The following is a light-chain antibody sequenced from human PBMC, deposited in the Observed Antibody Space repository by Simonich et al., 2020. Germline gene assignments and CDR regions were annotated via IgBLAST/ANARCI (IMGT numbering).Light chain of an antibody. Sequence: DIQMTQSPSAMSAPVGDRDTITCRASQGIRNYLAWFQQKPGKVPKRLIYAVSSLQSGVPSRFSGSGSGTEFTLTISSLQPDDVATYYGPQYDNIPLAIGRGTKVEIK. V-gene: IGKV1-17*03. CDR1: QGIRNY. CDR2: AVS. CDR3: PQYDNIPLA. J-gene: IGKJ4*01.